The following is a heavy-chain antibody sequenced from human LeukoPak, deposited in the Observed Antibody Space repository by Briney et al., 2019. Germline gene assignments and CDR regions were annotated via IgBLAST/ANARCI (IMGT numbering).Heavy chain of an antibody. V-gene: IGHV3-21*06. CDR2: LNNNNNFK. CDR1: GFTFSSYT. CDR3: ARVNRPDPSRHTCLDF. Sequence: GGSLRLSCTASGFTFSSYTMNWVRQAPGKGLEWVSCLNNNNNFKKYADSVKGRFTISRDDAKNSLYLQMNSLRVEDTAIYYCARVNRPDPSRHTCLDFWGQGALVTVSS. D-gene: IGHD1-14*01. J-gene: IGHJ4*02.